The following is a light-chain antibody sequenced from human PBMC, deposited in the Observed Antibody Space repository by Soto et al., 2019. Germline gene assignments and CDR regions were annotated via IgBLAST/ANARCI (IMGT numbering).Light chain of an antibody. CDR2: KAS. J-gene: IGKJ2*01. V-gene: IGKV1-5*03. CDR3: QQYNSYPVT. Sequence: DIQMTQSPSTLSASVGDRVTITCRARQRISSWLAWYQQKPGKAPKLLIYKASSLESGVPSRFSGSGSGTEFTLTISSLQPDDFATYYCQQYNSYPVTFGQGTKLEIK. CDR1: QRISSW.